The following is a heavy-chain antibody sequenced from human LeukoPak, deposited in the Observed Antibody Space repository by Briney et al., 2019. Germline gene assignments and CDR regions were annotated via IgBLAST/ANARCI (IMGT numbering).Heavy chain of an antibody. CDR2: ISYDGSNK. CDR1: GFTFSSYG. CDR3: AKGYSGYDWSLVDY. V-gene: IGHV3-30*18. J-gene: IGHJ4*02. D-gene: IGHD5-12*01. Sequence: GRSLRLSCAASGFTFSSYGMHWVRQAPGKGLEWVAVISYDGSNKYYADSVKDRFTISRDNSKNTLYLQMNSLRAEDTAVYYCAKGYSGYDWSLVDYWGQGTLVTVSS.